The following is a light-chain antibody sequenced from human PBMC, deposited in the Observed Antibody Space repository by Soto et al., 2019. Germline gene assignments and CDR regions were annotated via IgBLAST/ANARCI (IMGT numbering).Light chain of an antibody. J-gene: IGLJ2*01. CDR1: SSNIGSNY. CDR2: KNN. Sequence: QSVLTQPPSASGTPGQRVTISCSGSSSNIGSNYVYWYQQLPGTAPKLLIYKNNQRPSGVPDRFSGSKSGASASLAISGLRSEDEADYYCAAWDDSVSAHVVFGGGTKVTVL. V-gene: IGLV1-47*01. CDR3: AAWDDSVSAHVV.